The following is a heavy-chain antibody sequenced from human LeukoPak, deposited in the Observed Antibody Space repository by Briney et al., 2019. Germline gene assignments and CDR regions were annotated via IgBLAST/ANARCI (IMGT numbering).Heavy chain of an antibody. D-gene: IGHD5-12*01. CDR3: ARDSRGGYAY. J-gene: IGHJ4*02. CDR2: INHSGST. Sequence: PSETLSLTCGVYGESFSGYYWSWIRQPPGKGLEWIGEINHSGSTNYNPSLKSRVTISVDTSKNQFSLKLSSVTAADTAVYYCARDSRGGYAYWGQGTLVTVPS. CDR1: GESFSGYY. V-gene: IGHV4-34*01.